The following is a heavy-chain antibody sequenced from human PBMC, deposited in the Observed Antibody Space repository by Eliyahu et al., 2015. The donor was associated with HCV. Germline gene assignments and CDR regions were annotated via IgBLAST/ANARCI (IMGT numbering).Heavy chain of an antibody. CDR1: GFTFSSYX. D-gene: IGHD2-2*01. V-gene: IGHV3-21*01. J-gene: IGHJ6*02. CDR3: ARDIVVVPAYYYYGMDV. CDR2: ISSSSSYI. Sequence: EVQLVESGGGLVKPGGSLRLSCAASGFTFSSYXMNWVRQAPGKGLEWVSSISSSSSYIYYADSVKGRFTISRDNAKNSLYLQMNSLRAEDTAVYYCARDIVVVPAYYYYGMDVWGQGTTVTVSS.